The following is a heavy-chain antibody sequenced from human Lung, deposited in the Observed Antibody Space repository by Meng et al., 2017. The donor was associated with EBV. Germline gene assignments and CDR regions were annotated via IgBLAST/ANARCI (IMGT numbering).Heavy chain of an antibody. D-gene: IGHD2-15*01. CDR2: INHSGHT. J-gene: IGHJ4*02. CDR1: GGSFRGYY. Sequence: QARLQQWGAGLLKPSEPLSLRCAFSGGSFRGYYWSWIRQSPERGLEWIGEINHSGHTNYNPSLKSRVTISVDTSKNQFSLNLSSVTAADTAVYYCARGRQIGWQGGDFAYWSQGTLVTVSS. CDR3: ARGRQIGWQGGDFAY. V-gene: IGHV4-34*02.